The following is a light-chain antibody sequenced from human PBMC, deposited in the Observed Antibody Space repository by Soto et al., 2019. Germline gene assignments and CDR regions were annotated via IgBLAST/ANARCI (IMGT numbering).Light chain of an antibody. V-gene: IGLV1-40*01. CDR3: QSYDNSLSAWV. J-gene: IGLJ3*02. CDR2: GNN. CDR1: SPNIGAGYD. Sequence: QSVLTQPPSVSGAPGQRVTISCTGSSPNIGAGYDVHWYHHLPGTAPKLLIYGNNNRPSGVPDRFSGSKSGTSASLAITVLQAEDEADYYCQSYDNSLSAWVFGGGTKVTVL.